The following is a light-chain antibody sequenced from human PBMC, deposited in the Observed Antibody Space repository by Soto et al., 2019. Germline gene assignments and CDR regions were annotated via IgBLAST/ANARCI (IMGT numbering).Light chain of an antibody. J-gene: IGKJ1*01. CDR1: QSISSSY. CDR3: HQYGSAPAWT. V-gene: IGKV3-20*01. CDR2: GAS. Sequence: EIVLTQSPGTLSLFPGERATLSCRASQSISSSYLASYQQNPGQAPRLLSYGASSRATGIPDRFSGAGSATDFTLTISRLEPEDFAVYYCHQYGSAPAWTFGQGTKVEIK.